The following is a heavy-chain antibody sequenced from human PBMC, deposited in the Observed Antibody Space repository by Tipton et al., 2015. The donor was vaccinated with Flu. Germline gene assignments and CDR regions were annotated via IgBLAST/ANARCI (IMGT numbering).Heavy chain of an antibody. V-gene: IGHV4-4*07. CDR3: ARTGGQQPLYYFDY. CDR1: GGSISSYY. J-gene: IGHJ4*02. Sequence: TLSLTCTVSGGSISSYYWSWIRQPAGKGLEWIGRIYTSGSTNYNPSLKSRVTMSVDTSKNQFSLKLSSVTAADTAVYYCARTGGQQPLYYFDYWGQGTLVTVSS. D-gene: IGHD6-13*01. CDR2: IYTSGST.